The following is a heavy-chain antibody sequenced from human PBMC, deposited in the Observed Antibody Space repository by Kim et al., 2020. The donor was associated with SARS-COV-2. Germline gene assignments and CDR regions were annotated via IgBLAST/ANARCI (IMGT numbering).Heavy chain of an antibody. CDR2: IYYSGST. V-gene: IGHV4-39*01. CDR3: ARSGYSYGYPGYYYGMDV. D-gene: IGHD5-18*01. CDR1: GGSISSSSYY. J-gene: IGHJ6*02. Sequence: SETLSLTCTVSGGSISSSSYYWGWIRQPPGKGLEWIGSIYYSGSTYYNPSLKSRVTISVDTSKNQFSLKLSSVTAADTAVYYCARSGYSYGYPGYYYGMDVWGQGTTVTVSS.